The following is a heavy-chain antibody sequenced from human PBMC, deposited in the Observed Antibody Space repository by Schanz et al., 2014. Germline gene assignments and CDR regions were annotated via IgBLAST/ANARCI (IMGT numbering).Heavy chain of an antibody. CDR3: ARPSDSSWYMDV. J-gene: IGHJ6*03. V-gene: IGHV3-21*05. D-gene: IGHD2-21*02. Sequence: EVQLVESGGGLVKPGGSLRLSCAASGFAFSAYSMNWVRQAPGKGLEWVSYISSSSSYTNYADSVKGRFTISRDNAKNSLYLQMNSLRAEDTAVYYCARPSDSSWYMDVWGKGTTVTVSS. CDR1: GFAFSAYS. CDR2: ISSSSSYT.